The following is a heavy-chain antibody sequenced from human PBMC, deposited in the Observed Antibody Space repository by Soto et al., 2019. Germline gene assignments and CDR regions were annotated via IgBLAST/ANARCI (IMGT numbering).Heavy chain of an antibody. Sequence: QVQLVQSGAEVKKPGASVKVSCKASGYSFTGIGISWVRQAPGQRLGWMGWISGYNDNTNYAQQLQGRVTMTKDTFTSTAYMELTGLRSDDTAVYYCARVASSVVSIFEFWGQGTLVTVSS. V-gene: IGHV1-18*04. CDR1: GYSFTGIG. J-gene: IGHJ4*02. CDR2: ISGYNDNT. CDR3: ARVASSVVSIFEF. D-gene: IGHD2-8*02.